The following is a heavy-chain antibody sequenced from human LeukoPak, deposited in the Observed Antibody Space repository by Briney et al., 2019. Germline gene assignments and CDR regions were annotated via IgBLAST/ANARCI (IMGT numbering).Heavy chain of an antibody. V-gene: IGHV2-5*01. CDR1: GFSLRTSGVG. Sequence: SGPTLVKPTQTLTLTYTFSGFSLRTSGVGVGWIRQLPGKALEWLALIYWNDDKRYSPSLKSRLTITKDTSKNQVVLTITNMDPVDTATYYCAHLRALLWFGELFYFHYWGQGTLVTVSS. D-gene: IGHD3-10*01. CDR2: IYWNDDK. CDR3: AHLRALLWFGELFYFHY. J-gene: IGHJ4*02.